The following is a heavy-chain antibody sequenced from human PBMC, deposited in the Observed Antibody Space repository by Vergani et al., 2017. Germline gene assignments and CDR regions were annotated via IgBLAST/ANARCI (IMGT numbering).Heavy chain of an antibody. CDR3: ARDLXAEMATQRSNWFDP. V-gene: IGHV4-4*07. Sequence: QVQLQESGPGLVKPSETLSLTCTVSGGSISSYYWSWIRQPAGKGLEWIGRIYTSGSTNYNPSLKSRVTMSVDTSKNQFSLKLSSVTAADTAVYYCARDLXAEMATQRSNWFDPWGQGTLVTVSS. J-gene: IGHJ5*02. D-gene: IGHD5-24*01. CDR2: IYTSGST. CDR1: GGSISSYY.